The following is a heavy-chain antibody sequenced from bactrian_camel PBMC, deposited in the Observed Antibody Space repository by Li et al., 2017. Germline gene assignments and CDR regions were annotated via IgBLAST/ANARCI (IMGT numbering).Heavy chain of an antibody. Sequence: HVQLVESGGGAVQPGGSLRLSCETSGFTFDTNWMYWVRQVPGKGLEWVSFTNSRGGSTYYADSVKGRFTISRDNAKNTVFLQMNSLKSEDTALYFCATDLPPVVAGPSHGWGQGTQVTVS. CDR3: ATDLPPVVAGPSHG. V-gene: IGHV3S1*01. D-gene: IGHD6*01. CDR2: TNSRGGST. CDR1: GFTFDTNW. J-gene: IGHJ4*01.